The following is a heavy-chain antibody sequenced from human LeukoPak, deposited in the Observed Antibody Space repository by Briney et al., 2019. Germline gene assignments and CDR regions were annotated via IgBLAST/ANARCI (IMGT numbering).Heavy chain of an antibody. CDR1: GFIFEDYG. CDR3: ARWGSGYNLFDY. D-gene: IGHD3-3*01. CDR2: INWNGGST. Sequence: GGSLRLSCAPSGFIFEDYGMHWVRQAPGKGLEWVSGINWNGGSTGYADSEKGRFTISRDNAKNSLYLQMNSLRAEDTALYYCARWGSGYNLFDYWGQGILVTVSS. V-gene: IGHV3-20*04. J-gene: IGHJ4*02.